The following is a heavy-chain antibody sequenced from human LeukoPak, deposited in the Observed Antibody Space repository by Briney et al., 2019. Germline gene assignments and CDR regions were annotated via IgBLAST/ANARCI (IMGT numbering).Heavy chain of an antibody. D-gene: IGHD1-1*01. CDR1: GLTFRNYW. J-gene: IGHJ4*02. CDR3: TGGFGHNWSPFEN. V-gene: IGHV3-74*01. Sequence: GGSLRLSCAVSGLTFRNYWMHWVRQAPGKGLVWVSRINGDGSDISYADSMKGRFTISRDNAKNTLSLQMNSLTDDDTALYYCTGGFGHNWSPFENWGQGTLVTVSS. CDR2: INGDGSDI.